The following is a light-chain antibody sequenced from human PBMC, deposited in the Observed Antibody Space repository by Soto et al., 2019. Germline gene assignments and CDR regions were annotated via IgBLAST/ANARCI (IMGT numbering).Light chain of an antibody. J-gene: IGLJ3*02. CDR3: ISYAGSSIWV. Sequence: QSALTQPPSASGSPGQSVTISCTGTSSDVGAYNYVSWYQQHPGKAPKLMIYDVSKRPSGVPDRFSGSKSGNTDSLTVSGLQAEDEADYYCISYAGSSIWVFGGGTKLTVL. V-gene: IGLV2-8*01. CDR1: SSDVGAYNY. CDR2: DVS.